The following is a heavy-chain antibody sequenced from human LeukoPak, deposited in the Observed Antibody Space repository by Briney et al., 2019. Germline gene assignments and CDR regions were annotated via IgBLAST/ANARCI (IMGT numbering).Heavy chain of an antibody. Sequence: ASVKVSCKASGYTFTGYYMHWVRQAPGQGLEWMGRISPNSGGTNYAQKFQGRVTMTRDTSISTAYMELSRLRSDDTAVYYCARDLRYYGSGSYRYWGQGTLVTVSS. V-gene: IGHV1-2*06. CDR3: ARDLRYYGSGSYRY. CDR2: ISPNSGGT. CDR1: GYTFTGYY. D-gene: IGHD3-10*01. J-gene: IGHJ4*02.